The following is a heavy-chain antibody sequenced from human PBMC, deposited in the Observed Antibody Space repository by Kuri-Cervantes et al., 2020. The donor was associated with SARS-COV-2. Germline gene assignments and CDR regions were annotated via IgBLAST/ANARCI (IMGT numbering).Heavy chain of an antibody. Sequence: GESLKISCAASGFTFRSYAMYWVRQAPGKGLEWVAVISYDGSNKYYADSVKGRFTISRDNSKNTLYLQMNSLRAEDTAVYYCARDKRGITMVRGDLNYWGQGTLVTVSS. V-gene: IGHV3-30-3*01. J-gene: IGHJ4*02. CDR3: ARDKRGITMVRGDLNY. CDR1: GFTFRSYA. CDR2: ISYDGSNK. D-gene: IGHD3-10*01.